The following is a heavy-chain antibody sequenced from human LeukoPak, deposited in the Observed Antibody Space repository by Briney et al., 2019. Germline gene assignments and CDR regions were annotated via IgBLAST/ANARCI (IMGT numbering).Heavy chain of an antibody. J-gene: IGHJ5*02. Sequence: PGGSLRLSCAASGFTFSDYYMSWIRQAPGKGLEWVSSISSSSSYIYYADSVKGRFTISRDNAKNSLYLQMNSLRAEDTAVYYCARDYCSSTSCYADWFDPWGQGTLVTVSS. CDR3: ARDYCSSTSCYADWFDP. D-gene: IGHD2-2*01. CDR2: ISSSSSYI. CDR1: GFTFSDYY. V-gene: IGHV3-11*06.